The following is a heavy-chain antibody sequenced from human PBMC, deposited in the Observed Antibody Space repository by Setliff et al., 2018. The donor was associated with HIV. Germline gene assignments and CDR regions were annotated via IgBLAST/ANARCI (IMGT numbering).Heavy chain of an antibody. CDR3: ARVTSDSSGYYWGYYFDY. Sequence: GGSLRLSCAASGFTFSTFPMHWLRQAPSKELEWVAVISSDGNDKYNADSVNGRFTISRANSENTLYLEMNGLRSEDTAVYYCARVTSDSSGYYWGYYFDYWGQGTRVTISS. D-gene: IGHD3-22*01. CDR2: ISSDGNDK. CDR1: GFTFSTFP. V-gene: IGHV3-30*04. J-gene: IGHJ4*02.